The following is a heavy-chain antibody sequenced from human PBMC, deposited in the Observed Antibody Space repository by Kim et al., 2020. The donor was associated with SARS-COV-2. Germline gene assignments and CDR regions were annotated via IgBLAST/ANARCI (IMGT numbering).Heavy chain of an antibody. CDR2: IYPGVSDI. Sequence: GESLKISCKGSGNSFNSYWIGWVRQMPGKGLEWMGIIYPGVSDIRYSPSFQGQVTISADKSISTAYLQWSSLKASDTAMYYCARVTSTKNYYHDSSGYYSRYYNGMNVWGQGTTVTVSS. D-gene: IGHD3-22*01. J-gene: IGHJ6*02. CDR1: GNSFNSYW. CDR3: ARVTSTKNYYHDSSGYYSRYYNGMNV. V-gene: IGHV5-51*01.